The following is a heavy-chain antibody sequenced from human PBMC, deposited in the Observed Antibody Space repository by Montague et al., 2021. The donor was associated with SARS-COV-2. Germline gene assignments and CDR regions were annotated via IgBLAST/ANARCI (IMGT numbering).Heavy chain of an antibody. CDR2: INGNSINI. D-gene: IGHD3-3*01. Sequence: CLRLSCAASGFIFNNYVMNWVRQAPGKGLEWVSGINGNSINIDYADSVKGRFTISRDNAKNSLYLQMNSLRAEDTAFYYCVKDTRDYYPDFWGQGVLVTVSS. CDR3: VKDTRDYYPDF. J-gene: IGHJ4*02. V-gene: IGHV3-9*01. CDR1: GFIFNNYV.